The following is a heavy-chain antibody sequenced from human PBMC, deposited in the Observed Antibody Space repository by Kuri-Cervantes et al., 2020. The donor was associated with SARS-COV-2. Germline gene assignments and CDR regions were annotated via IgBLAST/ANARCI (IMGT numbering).Heavy chain of an antibody. CDR3: ARDGAGVAVAGTSNWFDP. J-gene: IGHJ5*02. CDR2: IYYSGST. V-gene: IGHV4-61*01. Sequence: SETLSLTCTVSGGSVSSGSYYWSWIRQPPGKGLEWIGYIYYSGSTNYNPSLKSRVTISVDTSKNQFSLKLSSVTAADTAVYYCARDGAGVAVAGTSNWFDPWGQGTLVTVS. CDR1: GGSVSSGSYY. D-gene: IGHD6-19*01.